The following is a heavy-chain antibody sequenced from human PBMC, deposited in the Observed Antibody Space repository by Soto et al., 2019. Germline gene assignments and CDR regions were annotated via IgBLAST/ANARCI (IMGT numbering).Heavy chain of an antibody. V-gene: IGHV3-7*01. Sequence: VQLVESGGGLVQPGGSLRLSCAASGSTFSAYWMSWVRQAPGKGLEWVANIKQAGSEKYYVDSVNGRFIISRDDAKNSLFLQVNSLRVEDTAVYYCAREKRANGYFDYWGQGTLVTVSS. D-gene: IGHD6-25*01. J-gene: IGHJ4*02. CDR2: IKQAGSEK. CDR1: GSTFSAYW. CDR3: AREKRANGYFDY.